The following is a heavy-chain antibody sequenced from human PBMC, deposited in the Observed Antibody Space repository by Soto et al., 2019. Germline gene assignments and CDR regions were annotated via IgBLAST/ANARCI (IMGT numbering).Heavy chain of an antibody. CDR3: ARDMQQLPNRGAFDI. CDR2: INPNSGGT. CDR1: GYTFTGYY. J-gene: IGHJ3*02. D-gene: IGHD6-13*01. Sequence: AASVKVSCKASGYTFTGYYMHWVRQAPGQGLEWMGWINPNSGGTNYAQKFQGWVTMTRDTSISTAYMELSRLRSDDTAVYYCARDMQQLPNRGAFDIWGQGTMVTVSS. V-gene: IGHV1-2*04.